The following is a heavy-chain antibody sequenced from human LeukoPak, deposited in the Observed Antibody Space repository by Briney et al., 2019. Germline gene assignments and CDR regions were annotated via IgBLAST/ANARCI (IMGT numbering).Heavy chain of an antibody. CDR2: ISGSGGST. V-gene: IGHV3-23*01. CDR1: GFTFSSYA. D-gene: IGHD2-15*01. Sequence: PGGSLRLSCAASGFTFSSYAVSWVRQAPGKGLEWVSAISGSGGSTYYADSVKGRFTISRDNSKNTLYLQMNSLRAEDTAVYYCAKGPSKLGYCSGGSCYSGDYWGQGTLVTVSS. J-gene: IGHJ4*02. CDR3: AKGPSKLGYCSGGSCYSGDY.